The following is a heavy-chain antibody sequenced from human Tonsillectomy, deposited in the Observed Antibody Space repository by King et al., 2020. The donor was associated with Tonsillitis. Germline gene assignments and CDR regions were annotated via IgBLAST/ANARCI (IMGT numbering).Heavy chain of an antibody. J-gene: IGHJ4*02. D-gene: IGHD3-3*01. CDR3: AGRDFWSGYNF. Sequence: QLQESGPGLVKPSETLSLTCTVSGGSISSSSYYWGWIRQPPGKGLEWIGSIYYSGSTYYNPSLKSRVTISVDTSKNQFSLKLSSVTAADTAVYYCAGRDFWSGYNFWGQGPLVTVSS. CDR1: GGSISSSSYY. CDR2: IYYSGST. V-gene: IGHV4-39*01.